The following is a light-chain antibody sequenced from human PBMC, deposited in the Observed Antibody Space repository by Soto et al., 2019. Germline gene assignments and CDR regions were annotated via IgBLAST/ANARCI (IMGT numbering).Light chain of an antibody. CDR2: GAS. J-gene: IGKJ5*01. Sequence: EIVLTQSPGTLSLSPGERATLSCRASQSVSIHLAWYQQKPGQAPRLLIYGASNRATGIPARFSGSGSGTDFTLTISSLEPEDFAVYYCQQRSNWPPITFGQGTRLEIK. V-gene: IGKV3-11*01. CDR3: QQRSNWPPIT. CDR1: QSVSIH.